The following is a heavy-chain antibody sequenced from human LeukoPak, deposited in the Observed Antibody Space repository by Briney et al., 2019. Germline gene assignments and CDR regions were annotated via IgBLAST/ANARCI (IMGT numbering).Heavy chain of an antibody. CDR2: VMPGGHI. CDR1: GFSVDSVF. D-gene: IGHD4-17*01. CDR3: ARGNSATTTFDF. J-gene: IGHJ4*02. Sequence: GGSLRLSCRASGFSVDSVFMNRVRQPPGKGLEWVSFVMPGGHIDYTDSVKGRFTISRDSFKNTLSLQMNSLRVDDTAVYYCARGNSATTTFDFRGQGTLVTVSS. V-gene: IGHV3-66*01.